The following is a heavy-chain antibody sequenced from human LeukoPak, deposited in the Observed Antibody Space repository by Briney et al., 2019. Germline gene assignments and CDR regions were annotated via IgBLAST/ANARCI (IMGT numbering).Heavy chain of an antibody. CDR3: AKDPITTVTLIDY. CDR1: GFTFSIDA. Sequence: QTGGSLRLSCAASGFTFSIDAMRLVRQAPGEGLGWVSGFSGSAGITYYVDSVKGRVSISRDAFTNTLCLHLHSLRAADTPVCHWAKDPITTVTLIDYWGQGTLVTVSS. CDR2: FSGSAGIT. D-gene: IGHD4-17*01. J-gene: IGHJ4*02. V-gene: IGHV3-23*01.